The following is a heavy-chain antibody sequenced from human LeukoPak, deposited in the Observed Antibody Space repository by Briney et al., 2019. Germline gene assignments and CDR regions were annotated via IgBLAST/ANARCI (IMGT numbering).Heavy chain of an antibody. V-gene: IGHV4-30-2*01. CDR3: ALDREWLQLYNWFDP. D-gene: IGHD3-3*01. Sequence: SETLSLTCTVSGGSISSGGYYWSWIRQPPGKGLEWIGYIYHSGSTYYNPSLKSRVTISVDRSKNQFSLKLSSVTAADTAVYYCALDREWLQLYNWFDPWGQGTLVTVSS. CDR1: GGSISSGGYY. CDR2: IYHSGST. J-gene: IGHJ5*02.